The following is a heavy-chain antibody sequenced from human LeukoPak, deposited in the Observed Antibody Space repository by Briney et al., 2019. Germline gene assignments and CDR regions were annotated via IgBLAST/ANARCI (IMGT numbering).Heavy chain of an antibody. CDR1: GFTFDDYA. V-gene: IGHV3-9*03. CDR3: AKDFGPEGGIAAAAPPFDY. Sequence: PGRSLRLSCAASGFTFDDYAMHWVRQAPGKGLEWVSGISWNSGSIGYADSVKGRFTISRDNAKNSLYLQMNRLRAEDMALYYCAKDFGPEGGIAAAAPPFDYWGQGTLVTVSS. J-gene: IGHJ4*02. CDR2: ISWNSGSI. D-gene: IGHD6-13*01.